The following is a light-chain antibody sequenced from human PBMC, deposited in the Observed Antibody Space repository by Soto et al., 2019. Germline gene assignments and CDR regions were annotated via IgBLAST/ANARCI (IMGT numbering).Light chain of an antibody. V-gene: IGLV2-14*01. CDR3: SSFTSNRLYV. Sequence: HSALTQPTSVSGSPGQSITISCTGNHNDIGTYDYVSWYQQHPGKVPRLLIYGVRNRPPGISSRFFGSKTGLTASLTISRLQAEDEADYYCSSFTSNRLYVFGLGTRSPS. CDR2: GVR. CDR1: HNDIGTYDY. J-gene: IGLJ1*01.